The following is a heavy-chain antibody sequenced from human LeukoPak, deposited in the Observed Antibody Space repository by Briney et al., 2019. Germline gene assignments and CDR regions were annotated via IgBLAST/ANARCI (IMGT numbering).Heavy chain of an antibody. D-gene: IGHD4-17*01. CDR2: IKQDGSEK. CDR3: ARYGYYNGLDV. J-gene: IGHJ6*02. CDR1: GFTFSRFW. V-gene: IGHV3-7*04. Sequence: GGSLRLSCAASGFTFSRFWMSWVRQAPGKGLEWVAKIKQDGSEKYYVDSVKGRYTISSDNAKNSLYLQMNSLRAEDTTVYYCARYGYYNGLDVWGQGTTVTVSS.